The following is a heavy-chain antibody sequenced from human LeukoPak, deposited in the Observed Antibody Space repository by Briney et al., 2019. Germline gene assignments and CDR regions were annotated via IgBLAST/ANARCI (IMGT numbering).Heavy chain of an antibody. CDR1: GFTISDYY. V-gene: IGHV3-11*01. Sequence: KPGGSLRLSCAVSGFTISDYYMSWIRQAPGKGLEWVSYISSGGSTISHADSVKGRFTISRDNAENSLYLQMNSLRAEDTAVYYCARREAAGRCFDYWGQGTLVTVSS. D-gene: IGHD6-13*01. J-gene: IGHJ4*02. CDR2: ISSGGSTI. CDR3: ARREAAGRCFDY.